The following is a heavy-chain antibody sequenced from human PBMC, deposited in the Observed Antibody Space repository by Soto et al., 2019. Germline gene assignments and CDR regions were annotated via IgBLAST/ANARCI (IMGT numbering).Heavy chain of an antibody. Sequence: GGSLRLSCAASGFTFSSYAMHWVRQAPGKGLEWVAVISYDGSNKYYADSVKGRFTISRDNSKNTLYLQMNSLRAEDTAVYYCARGLSLGYFTIDYWGQGTLVTVSS. CDR2: ISYDGSNK. J-gene: IGHJ4*02. CDR3: ARGLSLGYFTIDY. CDR1: GFTFSSYA. D-gene: IGHD3-3*01. V-gene: IGHV3-30-3*01.